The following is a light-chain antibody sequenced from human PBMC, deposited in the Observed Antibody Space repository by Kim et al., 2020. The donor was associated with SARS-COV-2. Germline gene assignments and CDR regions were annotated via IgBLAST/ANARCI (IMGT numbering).Light chain of an antibody. CDR3: LQDYTYPRT. Sequence: ESVGDRVTITCRASQGIRNDLGWYQQTPGKAPNLRIYAASNLQSGVPSRFSGSGSGTDFTLTISSLQPEDFATYYCLQDYTYPRTFGQGTKVDIK. V-gene: IGKV1-6*01. CDR1: QGIRND. J-gene: IGKJ1*01. CDR2: AAS.